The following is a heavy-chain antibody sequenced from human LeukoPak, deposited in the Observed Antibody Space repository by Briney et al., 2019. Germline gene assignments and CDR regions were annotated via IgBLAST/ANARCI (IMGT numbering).Heavy chain of an antibody. CDR2: ISTSSSYI. D-gene: IGHD5-24*01. V-gene: IGHV3-21*01. Sequence: PGGSLRLSCAASGFTFSTYSMNWVRQAPGKGLEWVSSISTSSSYIYYADSVKGRFTISRDNAKKFLYLQMSGLRAEDTAVYYCAKSGYNRFYYWGQGTLVTVSS. CDR3: AKSGYNRFYY. CDR1: GFTFSTYS. J-gene: IGHJ4*02.